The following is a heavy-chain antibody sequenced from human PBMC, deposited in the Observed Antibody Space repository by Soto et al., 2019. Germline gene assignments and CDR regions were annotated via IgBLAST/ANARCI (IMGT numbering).Heavy chain of an antibody. D-gene: IGHD7-27*01. V-gene: IGHV4-30-2*01. J-gene: IGHJ6*02. Sequence: QTLSLTCTVSGGSISSGGYSWSWIRQTPGKGLEWIGYIYPTGKTYYNPSLENRATLSIDTSQNQFSLQLTSVTAADTAVYYCDTAPPGPAPRWGVWGHGTTVTVSS. CDR3: DTAPPGPAPRWGV. CDR2: IYPTGKT. CDR1: GGSISSGGYS.